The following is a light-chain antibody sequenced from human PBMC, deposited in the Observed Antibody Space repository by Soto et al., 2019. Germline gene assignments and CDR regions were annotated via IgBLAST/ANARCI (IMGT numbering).Light chain of an antibody. CDR1: STDFVSYNR. Sequence: QSVQRHPPSVCWSPGHSVTISCTGTSTDFVSYNRVSWYQQPPGTAPKLIIYEASNRPSGVPDRFSGSKSGNTASLTISGLQAAEQADYYCSLYTSETNYVFGTGTKVTVL. J-gene: IGLJ1*01. CDR3: SLYTSETNYV. V-gene: IGLV2-18*01. CDR2: EAS.